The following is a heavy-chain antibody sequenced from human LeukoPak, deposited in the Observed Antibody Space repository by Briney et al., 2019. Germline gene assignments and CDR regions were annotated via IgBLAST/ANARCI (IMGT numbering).Heavy chain of an antibody. V-gene: IGHV1-18*01. CDR1: GYTFTSYG. Sequence: ASVKVSCKVSGYTFTSYGINWVRQAPGQGLEWMGWIRAYNGNTNYAQKFQGRVTMTTDAPTSTAYMELRSLRSGDTAVYYCARGRGYSGYDYFDYWGQGTLVTVSS. D-gene: IGHD5-12*01. CDR3: ARGRGYSGYDYFDY. J-gene: IGHJ4*02. CDR2: IRAYNGNT.